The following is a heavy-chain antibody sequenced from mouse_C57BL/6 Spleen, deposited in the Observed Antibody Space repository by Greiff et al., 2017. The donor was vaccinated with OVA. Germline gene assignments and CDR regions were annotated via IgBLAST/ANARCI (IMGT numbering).Heavy chain of an antibody. V-gene: IGHV1-26*01. CDR1: GYTFTDYY. CDR2: INPNNGGT. Sequence: EVKLQQSGPELVKPGASVKISCKASGYTFTDYYMNWVKQSHGKSLEWIGDINPNNGGTSYNQKFKGKATLTVDKSSSTAYMELRSLTSEDSAVYYCARSGTTVVADYWGQGTTLTVSS. D-gene: IGHD1-1*01. J-gene: IGHJ2*01. CDR3: ARSGTTVVADY.